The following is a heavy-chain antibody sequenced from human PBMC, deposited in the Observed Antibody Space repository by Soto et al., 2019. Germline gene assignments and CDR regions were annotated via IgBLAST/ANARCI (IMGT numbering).Heavy chain of an antibody. Sequence: GGSLRLSCAASGFRFSNYATNWVRQAPGRGLEWVSAISNSFSDGNTHYADSVKSRFTISRHNDKNTVFLEMNGLRAEDTAVYYCAKVFSPEGANYFDYWGQGTLVTVSS. CDR3: AKVFSPEGANYFDY. CDR2: ISNSFSDGNT. D-gene: IGHD1-26*01. V-gene: IGHV3-23*01. J-gene: IGHJ4*02. CDR1: GFRFSNYA.